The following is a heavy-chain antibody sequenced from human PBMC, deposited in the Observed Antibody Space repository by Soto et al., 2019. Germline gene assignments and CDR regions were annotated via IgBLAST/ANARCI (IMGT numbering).Heavy chain of an antibody. J-gene: IGHJ4*02. Sequence: GASVKVSCKASGYTFTGYYMHWVRQAPGQGLEWMGWINPNSGGTNYAQKFQGWVTMTRDTSISTAYMELSRLRSDDTAVYYCARAPFNIVGAMVLDCWGQGTLVTVSS. CDR2: INPNSGGT. CDR1: GYTFTGYY. D-gene: IGHD1-26*01. CDR3: ARAPFNIVGAMVLDC. V-gene: IGHV1-2*04.